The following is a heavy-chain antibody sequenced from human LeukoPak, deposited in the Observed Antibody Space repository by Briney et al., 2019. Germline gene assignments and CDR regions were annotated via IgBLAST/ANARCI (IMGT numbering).Heavy chain of an antibody. CDR2: INPSGSST. J-gene: IGHJ4*02. V-gene: IGHV1-46*01. D-gene: IGHD1-7*01. Sequence: ASVKVSCKASGYTFTGSYMRWVRQAPGQGLEWMGVINPSGSSTIYAQKFKGRVTMTKDTSTSTVYMDLGSLRSEDTAVYYCATTKSSNWHLTASPLDFWGQGTLVSVSS. CDR3: ATTKSSNWHLTASPLDF. CDR1: GYTFTGSY.